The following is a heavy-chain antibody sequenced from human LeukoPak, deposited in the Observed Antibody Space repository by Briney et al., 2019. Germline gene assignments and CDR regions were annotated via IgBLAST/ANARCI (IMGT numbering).Heavy chain of an antibody. D-gene: IGHD6-13*01. J-gene: IGHJ4*02. Sequence: GGSLRLSCAASGFTFSSYSMNWVRQAPGKGLEWVSSISSSSSYIYYADSVKGRFTISRDNAKNSLYLQMNSLRAEDTVVYYCARVSSSWLYYFDYWGQGTLVTVSS. CDR3: ARVSSSWLYYFDY. V-gene: IGHV3-21*01. CDR1: GFTFSSYS. CDR2: ISSSSSYI.